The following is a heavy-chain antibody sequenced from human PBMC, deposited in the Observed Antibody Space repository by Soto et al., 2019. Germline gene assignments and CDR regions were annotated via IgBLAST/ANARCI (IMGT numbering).Heavy chain of an antibody. V-gene: IGHV1-2*02. J-gene: IGHJ4*02. Sequence: GPSLKFSCKASGYTLTGYYMRWVRQAPGQGLEWMGGINPNSGGTNYAQKFQGRVTMTTDTSISTAYMELSSLRSDDTAVYYCARAQSGYLIWGQGTLVTVSS. CDR1: GYTLTGYY. D-gene: IGHD3-3*01. CDR3: ARAQSGYLI. CDR2: INPNSGGT.